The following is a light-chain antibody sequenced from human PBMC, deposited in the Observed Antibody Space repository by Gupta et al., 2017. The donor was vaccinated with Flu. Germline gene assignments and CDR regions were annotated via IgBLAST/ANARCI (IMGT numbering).Light chain of an antibody. J-gene: IGLJ2*01. Sequence: HTARITGTIDAMPKQYAYWYQQKPGQAPVLVIYNDSESPPGIPERFSGSSSGRTVTLTISGVQADDDAAYYCQSSYSSGTSGVFGGGTKPTVL. V-gene: IGLV3-25*03. CDR2: NDS. CDR3: QSSYSSGTSGV. CDR1: AMPKQY.